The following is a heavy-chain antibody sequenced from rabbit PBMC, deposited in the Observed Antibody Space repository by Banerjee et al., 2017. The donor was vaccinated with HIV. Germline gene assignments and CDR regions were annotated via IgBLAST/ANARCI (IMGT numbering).Heavy chain of an antibody. Sequence: QSLEESGGDLVKPGASLTLTCTASGFSFSSSYWICWVRQAPGKGLEWIACISTSSGSTYYASWAKGRFTISKTSSTTVTLQMTSLTAADTATYFCARDPYTVNGFGVPFNLWGPGTLVTVS. CDR1: GFSFSSSYW. V-gene: IGHV1S40*01. CDR3: ARDPYTVNGFGVPFNL. CDR2: ISTSSGST. D-gene: IGHD5-1*01. J-gene: IGHJ4*01.